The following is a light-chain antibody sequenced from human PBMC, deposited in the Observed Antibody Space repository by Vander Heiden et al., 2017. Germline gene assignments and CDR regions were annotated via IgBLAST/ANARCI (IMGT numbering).Light chain of an antibody. Sequence: EIVMTQSPATLSVSPGERATLSCRASQSVSSNLAWYQQKPSEATRLLNYGASTRATGIPARFSGRGSGTEFTLTISSLQYEDFAVYYCQQYNNRWTFGQGTKVEIK. CDR3: QQYNNRWT. V-gene: IGKV3-15*01. CDR2: GAS. J-gene: IGKJ1*01. CDR1: QSVSSN.